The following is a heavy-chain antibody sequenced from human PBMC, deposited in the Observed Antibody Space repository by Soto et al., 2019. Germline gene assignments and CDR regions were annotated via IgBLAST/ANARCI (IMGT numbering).Heavy chain of an antibody. V-gene: IGHV1-3*01. CDR2: INAGNGNT. CDR3: ARDILFDY. CDR1: EYTFTNYA. J-gene: IGHJ4*02. D-gene: IGHD2-15*01. Sequence: GASVKVSCKASEYTFTNYALHWVRQAPGQRLEWMGWINAGNGNTKYSQKFQGRVTITRDTSASTAYMELSSLRSEDAAVYYCARDILFDYWGQGTLVTVSS.